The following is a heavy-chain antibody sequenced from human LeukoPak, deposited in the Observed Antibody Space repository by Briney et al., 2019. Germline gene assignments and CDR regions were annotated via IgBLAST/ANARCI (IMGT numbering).Heavy chain of an antibody. Sequence: GGSLRLYCAAYGFTFSEYSIIWERQAPGQGREGVTFISDISDRSSTIHYANSVQGRITISRDNAERSVYLQMNSRGADDTAVYYCARVRGPTLKTCYMDVWGTGTTVTVSS. J-gene: IGHJ6*03. D-gene: IGHD3-10*01. CDR1: GFTFSEYS. V-gene: IGHV3-48*04. CDR3: ARVRGPTLKTCYMDV. CDR2: ISDRSSTI.